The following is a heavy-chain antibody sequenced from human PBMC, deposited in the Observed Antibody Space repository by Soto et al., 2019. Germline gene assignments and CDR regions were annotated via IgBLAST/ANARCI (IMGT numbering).Heavy chain of an antibody. CDR2: LSGGGSTT. Sequence: EVQLLESGGGFVQPGESLRLSCAASGFTFSLSAMRWVRPAPGRGLDWVSSLSGGGSTTDYADSVKGRFTISRDNSKNTVHLQMNSLRAEDTAVYYCAKGPEYDILTGCDYWGQGALVTVSS. V-gene: IGHV3-23*01. CDR3: AKGPEYDILTGCDY. D-gene: IGHD3-9*01. CDR1: GFTFSLSA. J-gene: IGHJ4*02.